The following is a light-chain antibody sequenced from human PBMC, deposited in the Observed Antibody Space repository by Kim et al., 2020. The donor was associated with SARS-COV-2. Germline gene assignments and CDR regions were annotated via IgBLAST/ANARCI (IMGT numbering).Light chain of an antibody. J-gene: IGLJ2*01. V-gene: IGLV7-43*01. CDR2: STN. CDR1: SEAVTSGYS. Sequence: QTVVTQEPSLTVSPGGTVTLTCASSSEAVTSGYSPNWFQQKPGQAPRALIYSTNNRHSWTPSRFSGSLLGGKAALTLSDVQPEDEAEYYCLLHYEDPLHWIFGGGTQLTVL. CDR3: LLHYEDPLHWI.